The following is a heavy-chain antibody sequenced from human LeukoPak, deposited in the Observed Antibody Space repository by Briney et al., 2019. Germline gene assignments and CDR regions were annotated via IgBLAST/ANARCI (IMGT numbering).Heavy chain of an antibody. CDR2: IKSKIDGEAI. CDR1: GFTFPNAY. D-gene: IGHD3-16*01. Sequence: GGSLRLSCAPSGFTFPNAYMSWVRQAPGQGLEWVGRIKSKIDGEAIDYAAPVKGRFVISRDDSKNMLYLQMNSLTTEGSAVYYCTTSWGGVDYWGQGTLVTVSS. V-gene: IGHV3-15*01. CDR3: TTSWGGVDY. J-gene: IGHJ4*02.